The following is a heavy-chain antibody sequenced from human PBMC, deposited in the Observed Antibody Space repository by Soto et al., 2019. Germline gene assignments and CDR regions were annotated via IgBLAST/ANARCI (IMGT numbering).Heavy chain of an antibody. Sequence: SVKVSCKASGGTFSSYAISWVRQAPGQGLEWMGGIIPIFGTANYAQKFQGRVTITADESTSTAYMELSSLRSEDTAVYYCARSTDGSGSYPYYYGMDVWGQGTTVTVSS. CDR1: GGTFSSYA. V-gene: IGHV1-69*13. J-gene: IGHJ6*02. CDR2: IIPIFGTA. CDR3: ARSTDGSGSYPYYYGMDV. D-gene: IGHD3-10*01.